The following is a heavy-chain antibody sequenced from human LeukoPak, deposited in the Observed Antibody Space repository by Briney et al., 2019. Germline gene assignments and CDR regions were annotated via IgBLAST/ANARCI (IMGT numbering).Heavy chain of an antibody. V-gene: IGHV3-23*01. CDR3: AKQLGYCSDGSCYSPY. J-gene: IGHJ4*02. CDR1: GFTFSNSA. CDR2: ISNNGGYT. Sequence: GGSLRLSCAASGFTFSNSAMSWVRQAPGKGLEWVSAISNNGGYTYYADSVQGRFTISRDNSKSTLCLQMNSLRAEDTAVYYCAKQLGYCSDGSCYSPYWGQGTLVTVSS. D-gene: IGHD2-15*01.